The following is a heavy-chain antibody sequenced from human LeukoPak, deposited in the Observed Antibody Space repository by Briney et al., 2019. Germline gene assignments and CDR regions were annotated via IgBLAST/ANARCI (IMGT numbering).Heavy chain of an antibody. D-gene: IGHD3-3*02. CDR3: ARGALAQPFYYYMDV. CDR2: ISGYNGNT. Sequence: GASVKVSCKASGYTFTSNGITWVRQAPGQGLEWMGWISGYNGNTNYAQKLQGRVTMTTDRSTSTACMELRSLTSDDTAVYYCARGALAQPFYYYMDVWGKGTTVTVSS. CDR1: GYTFTSNG. V-gene: IGHV1-18*01. J-gene: IGHJ6*03.